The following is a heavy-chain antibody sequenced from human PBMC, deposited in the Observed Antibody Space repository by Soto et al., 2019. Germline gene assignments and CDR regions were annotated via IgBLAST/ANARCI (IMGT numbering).Heavy chain of an antibody. CDR3: ASTLLLDSSSWYVPDFDY. CDR2: ISAYNGNT. CDR1: GYTFTSYG. J-gene: IGHJ4*02. V-gene: IGHV1-18*01. D-gene: IGHD6-13*01. Sequence: QVQLVQSGAEVKKPGASVKVSCKASGYTFTSYGISWVRQAPGQGLEWMGWISAYNGNTNYAQKLQGRVTMTTDTSTSTAYMELRSLRFDDTAVYYCASTLLLDSSSWYVPDFDYWGQGTLVTVSS.